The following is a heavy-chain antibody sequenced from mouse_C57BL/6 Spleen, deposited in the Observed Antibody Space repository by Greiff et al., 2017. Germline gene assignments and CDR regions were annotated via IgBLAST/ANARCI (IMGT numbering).Heavy chain of an antibody. Sequence: VQLQQPGAELVMPGASVKLSCKASGYTFTSYWMHWVKQRPGQGLEWIREIDPSDSYTNYNQKFKGKSTLTVDKSSSTAYMQLSSLTSEDSAVYYCARYPFAYWGQGTLVTVSA. CDR1: GYTFTSYW. V-gene: IGHV1-69*01. CDR2: IDPSDSYT. CDR3: ARYPFAY. J-gene: IGHJ3*01.